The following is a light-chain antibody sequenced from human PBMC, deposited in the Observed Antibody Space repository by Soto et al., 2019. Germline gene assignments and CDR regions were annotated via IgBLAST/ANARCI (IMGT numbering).Light chain of an antibody. CDR1: YIGVQS. V-gene: IGLV3-21*02. J-gene: IGLJ2*01. CDR2: DDI. Sequence: SYELTQPPSVSVAPGQTARITCGGNYIGVQSVHWYQQKPGQAPVLVVYDDIDRPSGIPERFSGSNSGNTATLTSSRVEDGDEADYYCQVWDSRSDHVVFGGGTKLTVL. CDR3: QVWDSRSDHVV.